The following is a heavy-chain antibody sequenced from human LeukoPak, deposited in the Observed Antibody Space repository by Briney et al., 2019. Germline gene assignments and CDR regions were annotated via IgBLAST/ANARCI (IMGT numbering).Heavy chain of an antibody. CDR1: GYTFTSYG. Sequence: ASVKVSCKASGYTFTSYGISWVRQAPGQGLEWMGWISAYNGNTNYAQKLQGRVTMTTDTSTSTAYMELRSLRSDDTAVYYCAREAEDPGGYNWFDPWGQGTLVTVSS. V-gene: IGHV1-18*01. D-gene: IGHD3-16*01. J-gene: IGHJ5*02. CDR2: ISAYNGNT. CDR3: AREAEDPGGYNWFDP.